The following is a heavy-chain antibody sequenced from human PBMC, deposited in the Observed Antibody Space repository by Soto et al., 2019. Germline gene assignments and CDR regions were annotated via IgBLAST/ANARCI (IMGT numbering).Heavy chain of an antibody. D-gene: IGHD2-2*01. J-gene: IGHJ6*03. CDR1: GFTFSSYS. Sequence: GGSLRLSCAASGFTFSSYSMNWVRQAPGKGLEWVSSISSSSSYIYYADSVKGRFTISRDNAKNLLYLQMNSLRAEDTAVYYCARDLTTSHIVVVPAYPWGDYRYYYYYMDVWGKGTTVTVSS. V-gene: IGHV3-21*01. CDR2: ISSSSSYI. CDR3: ARDLTTSHIVVVPAYPWGDYRYYYYYMDV.